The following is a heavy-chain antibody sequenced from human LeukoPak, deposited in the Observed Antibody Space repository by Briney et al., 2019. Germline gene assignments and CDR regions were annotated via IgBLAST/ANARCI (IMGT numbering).Heavy chain of an antibody. V-gene: IGHV1-2*02. D-gene: IGHD3-22*01. CDR1: GYTFTGYY. Sequence: GASVKVSCKASGYTFTGYYMHWVRQAPGQGLEWMGWINPNSGDTNYAQKFQGRVTMTRDTSISTVYMELSRLRSDDTAVYYCTRDFLHVYYYDSSGYVRGAFDIWGQGTMVTVSS. CDR2: INPNSGDT. CDR3: TRDFLHVYYYDSSGYVRGAFDI. J-gene: IGHJ3*02.